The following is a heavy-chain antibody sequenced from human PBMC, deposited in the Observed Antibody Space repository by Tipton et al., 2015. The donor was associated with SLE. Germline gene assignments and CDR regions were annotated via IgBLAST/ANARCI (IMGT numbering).Heavy chain of an antibody. Sequence: TLSLTCAASGGSLYSSTYYWGWIRQSPGKGLGWIGTIYQSGATYYNPSLRSRVTISADTSKNQFSLRLKSVTAADTAVYYCARDGRGYCDNSGCSEYHWFDPWGQGTLVTVSS. CDR2: IYQSGAT. CDR1: GGSLYSSTYY. D-gene: IGHD2-15*01. V-gene: IGHV4-39*07. CDR3: ARDGRGYCDNSGCSEYHWFDP. J-gene: IGHJ5*02.